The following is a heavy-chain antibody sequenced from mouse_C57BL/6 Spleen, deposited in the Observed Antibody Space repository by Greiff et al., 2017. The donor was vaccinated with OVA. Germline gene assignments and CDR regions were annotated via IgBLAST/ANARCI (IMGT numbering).Heavy chain of an antibody. V-gene: IGHV1-82*01. CDR2: IYPGDGDT. CDR3: AKPSIYYDYDVDY. D-gene: IGHD2-4*01. Sequence: VQLQQSGPELVKPGASVKISCKASGYAFSSSWMNWVKQRPGKGLEWIGRIYPGDGDTNYNGKFKGKATLTADKSSSTAYMQLSSLTSEDSAVYFCAKPSIYYDYDVDYWGQGTTLTVSS. CDR1: GYAFSSSW. J-gene: IGHJ2*01.